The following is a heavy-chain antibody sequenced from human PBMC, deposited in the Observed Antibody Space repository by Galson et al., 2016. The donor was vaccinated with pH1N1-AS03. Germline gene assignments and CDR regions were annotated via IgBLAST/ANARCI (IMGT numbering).Heavy chain of an antibody. CDR2: IKQDGSET. CDR3: ARGEMIGDDS. V-gene: IGHV3-7*03. D-gene: IGHD3-16*01. J-gene: IGHJ4*02. Sequence: SLRLSCAASGLEFSYIWMTWVRQAPGKGPEWVANIKQDGSETHYVDSVKGRFTISRDNAKNSLYLQMNSLRVEDTAMYYCARGEMIGDDSWGQGTLVTVSS. CDR1: GLEFSYIW.